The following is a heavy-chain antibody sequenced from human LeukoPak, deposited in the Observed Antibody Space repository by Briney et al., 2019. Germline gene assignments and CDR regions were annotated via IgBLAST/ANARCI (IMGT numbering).Heavy chain of an antibody. J-gene: IGHJ5*02. Sequence: SDTLSLTCTVSGGSISSVGYYWSWIRQHPGKGLEWIGYIYYSGSTYYNPSLKSRVTISVDTSKNQFSLKLSSVTAADTAVYYCARELRYSSGWYEGWFDPWGQGTLVTVSS. CDR3: ARELRYSSGWYEGWFDP. CDR1: GGSISSVGYY. D-gene: IGHD6-19*01. CDR2: IYYSGST. V-gene: IGHV4-31*03.